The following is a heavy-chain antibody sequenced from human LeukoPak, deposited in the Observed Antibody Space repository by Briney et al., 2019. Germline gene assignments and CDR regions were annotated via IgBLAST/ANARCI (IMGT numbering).Heavy chain of an antibody. V-gene: IGHV4-34*01. J-gene: IGHJ4*02. CDR2: INHSGST. Sequence: ETLSLTCAVYGGSFSGYYWSWIRQPPGTGLEWIGEINHSGSTNYNPSLKSRVTISVDTSKNQFSLKLSSVTAADTAVYYCATSGYSYGDGIDYWGQGTLVTVSS. D-gene: IGHD5-18*01. CDR3: ATSGYSYGDGIDY. CDR1: GGSFSGYY.